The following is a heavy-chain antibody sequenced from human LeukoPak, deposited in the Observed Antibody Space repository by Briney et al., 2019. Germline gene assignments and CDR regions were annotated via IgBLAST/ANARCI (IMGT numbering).Heavy chain of an antibody. Sequence: PGGSLRLSCAASAFTFSSYGMHWVRQAPGKGLEWAAVIWYDGSYKYYADSVKGRFTISRDNSKNTLYLQMNSLRAEDTAVYTCARDFCSGGSCYYFDYWGQGTLVTVSS. V-gene: IGHV3-33*01. J-gene: IGHJ4*02. CDR1: AFTFSSYG. CDR2: IWYDGSYK. CDR3: ARDFCSGGSCYYFDY. D-gene: IGHD2-15*01.